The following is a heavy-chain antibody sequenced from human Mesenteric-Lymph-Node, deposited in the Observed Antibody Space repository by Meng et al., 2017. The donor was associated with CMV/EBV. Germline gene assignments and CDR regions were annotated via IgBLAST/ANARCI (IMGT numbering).Heavy chain of an antibody. V-gene: IGHV3-33*01. CDR3: ARDSLRSDRSTSQYWYFDL. CDR1: GFIFSNYG. Sequence: GGSLRLSCAASGFIFSNYGIHCVRQAPGKGLGKKSYVDSVKGRFTISRDNSKNTLYLQMNSLRAEDTAVYYCARDSLRSDRSTSQYWYFDLWGRGTLVTVSS. D-gene: IGHD2-2*01. J-gene: IGHJ2*01. CDR2: KK.